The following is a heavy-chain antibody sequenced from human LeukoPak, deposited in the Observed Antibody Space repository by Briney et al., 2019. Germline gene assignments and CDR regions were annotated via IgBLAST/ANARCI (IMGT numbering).Heavy chain of an antibody. CDR1: GFTFSTFG. CDR3: AKEGGVAAGIGWLDP. J-gene: IGHJ5*02. Sequence: GGSLRLSCAASGFTFSTFGMHWVRQAPGKGLEWVAVISYDGSIKYYADSVKGRFTISRDNSKNTLYLQMNSLRAEDTAVYYCAKEGGVAAGIGWLDPWGQGTLVTVSS. V-gene: IGHV3-30*18. D-gene: IGHD6-13*01. CDR2: ISYDGSIK.